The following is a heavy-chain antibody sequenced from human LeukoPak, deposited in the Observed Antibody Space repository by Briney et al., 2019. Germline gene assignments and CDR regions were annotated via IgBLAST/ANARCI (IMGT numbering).Heavy chain of an antibody. D-gene: IGHD1-1*01. J-gene: IGHJ2*01. CDR3: AKGPTGESSWYFDL. V-gene: IGHV3-43D*03. CDR1: GFTFDDYA. CDR2: ISWDGGST. Sequence: GGSLRLSCAASGFTFDDYAMHWVRQAPGKGLEWVSLISWDGGSTYYADSVKGRFTISRDNSKNSLYLQMNSLRAEDTALYYCAKGPTGESSWYFDLWGRGTLVTVSS.